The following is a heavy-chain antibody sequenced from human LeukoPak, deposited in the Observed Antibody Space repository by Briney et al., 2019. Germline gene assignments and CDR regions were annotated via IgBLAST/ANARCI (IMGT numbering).Heavy chain of an antibody. Sequence: GGSLRLSCAASGFTYSSYAMSWVRQAPGKGLEWVSAISVSGGSTYYADSVKGRFTISRDNAKNTLYLQMNSLRAEDTAVYYCARLSGWYGGLDYWGQGTLVTVSS. V-gene: IGHV3-23*01. CDR1: GFTYSSYA. J-gene: IGHJ4*02. CDR2: ISVSGGST. D-gene: IGHD6-19*01. CDR3: ARLSGWYGGLDY.